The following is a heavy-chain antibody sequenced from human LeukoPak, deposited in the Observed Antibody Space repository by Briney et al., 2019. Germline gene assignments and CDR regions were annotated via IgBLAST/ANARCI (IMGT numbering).Heavy chain of an antibody. V-gene: IGHV1-69*01. D-gene: IGHD3-3*01. J-gene: IGHJ6*02. Sequence: SVKVSCKASGGTFSSYAIGWVRQAPGQGLEWMGGIIPIFGTANYAQKFQGRVTITADESTSTAYMELSSLRSEDTAVYYCASHLPSGGSGFWSGYYWSYYYYGMDVWGQGTTVTVSS. CDR2: IIPIFGTA. CDR3: ASHLPSGGSGFWSGYYWSYYYYGMDV. CDR1: GGTFSSYA.